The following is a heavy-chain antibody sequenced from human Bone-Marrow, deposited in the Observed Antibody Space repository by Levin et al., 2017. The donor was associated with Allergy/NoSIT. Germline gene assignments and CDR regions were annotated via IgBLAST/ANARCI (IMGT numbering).Heavy chain of an antibody. CDR1: GFSFSDYG. V-gene: IGHV3-33*01. Sequence: PGGSLRLSCAASGFSFSDYGMHWVRRAPGKGLEWVAVIWFDGSDQRYEDSVKGRFTISRDDSKNTLYLQMDSLRVEDTALYYCTRGNPPHCSRGDCFDYWGQGTLVTVSS. CDR2: IWFDGSDQ. J-gene: IGHJ4*02. D-gene: IGHD2-15*01. CDR3: TRGNPPHCSRGDCFDY.